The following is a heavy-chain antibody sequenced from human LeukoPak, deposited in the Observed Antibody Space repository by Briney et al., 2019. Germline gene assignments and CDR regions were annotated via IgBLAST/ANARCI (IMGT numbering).Heavy chain of an antibody. CDR1: GGTFSSYT. V-gene: IGHV1-69*02. D-gene: IGHD6-19*01. CDR2: IIPILGIA. Sequence: SVKVSCKASGGTFSSYTISWVRQAPGQGLEWMGRIIPILGIANYAQKFQGRVTITADKSTSTAYMGLSSLRSEDTAVYYCARGSSGWTYNWFDPWGQGTLVTVSS. CDR3: ARGSSGWTYNWFDP. J-gene: IGHJ5*02.